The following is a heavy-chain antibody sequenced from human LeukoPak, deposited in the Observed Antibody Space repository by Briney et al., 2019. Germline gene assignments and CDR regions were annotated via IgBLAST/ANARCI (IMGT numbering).Heavy chain of an antibody. D-gene: IGHD3-3*01. CDR1: GYTFTSYG. CDR2: INPNSGGT. V-gene: IGHV1-2*02. J-gene: IGHJ4*02. Sequence: ASVKVSCKASGYTFTSYGISWVRQAPGQGLEWMGWINPNSGGTNYAQKFQGRVTMTRDTSISTAYMELSRLRSDDTAVYYCARDIRFLDTQEIDYWGQGTLVTVSS. CDR3: ARDIRFLDTQEIDY.